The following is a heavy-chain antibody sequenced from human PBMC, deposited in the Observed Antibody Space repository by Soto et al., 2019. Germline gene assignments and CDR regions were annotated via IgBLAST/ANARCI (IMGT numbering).Heavy chain of an antibody. J-gene: IGHJ4*02. CDR2: IWYDGSNK. Sequence: QVQLVESGGGVVQPGRSLRLSCAASGFTFSSYGMHWVRQAPGKGLEWVAVIWYDGSNKYYADSVKGRFTISRDNSKNTLYLQMNSLRAEDTAVYYCARPQVPLVVGATGFDYWGQGTLVTVSS. V-gene: IGHV3-33*01. CDR3: ARPQVPLVVGATGFDY. CDR1: GFTFSSYG. D-gene: IGHD1-26*01.